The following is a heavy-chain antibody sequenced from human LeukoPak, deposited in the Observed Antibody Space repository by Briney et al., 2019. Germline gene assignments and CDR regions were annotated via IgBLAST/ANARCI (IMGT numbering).Heavy chain of an antibody. J-gene: IGHJ3*02. CDR2: INPNSGGT. D-gene: IGHD3-3*01. Sequence: ASVKVSCKASGYTFTGYYMHWVRQAPGQGLEWMGWINPNSGGTNYAQKFQGRVTMTGDTSISTAYMELSRLRSDDTAVYYCATCYDFWSGYYTIWNAFDIWGQGTMVTVSS. V-gene: IGHV1-2*02. CDR3: ATCYDFWSGYYTIWNAFDI. CDR1: GYTFTGYY.